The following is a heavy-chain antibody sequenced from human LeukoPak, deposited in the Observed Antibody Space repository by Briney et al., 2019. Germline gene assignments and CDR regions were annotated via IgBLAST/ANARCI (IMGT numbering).Heavy chain of an antibody. CDR2: INPNSGGT. Sequence: ASVKVSCKASGYTFTGYYMHWVRQAPGQGLEWMGWINPNSGGTNYAQKFQGRVTMTRDTSISTAYVELSRLRSDDTALYYCARGRHQSYCGGDCYSPYFDYWGQGALVTVSS. CDR3: ARGRHQSYCGGDCYSPYFDY. D-gene: IGHD2-21*01. CDR1: GYTFTGYY. V-gene: IGHV1-2*02. J-gene: IGHJ4*02.